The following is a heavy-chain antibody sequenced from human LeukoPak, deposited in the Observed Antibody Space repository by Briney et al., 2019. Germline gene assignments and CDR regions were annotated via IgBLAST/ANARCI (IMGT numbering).Heavy chain of an antibody. J-gene: IGHJ6*02. D-gene: IGHD6-13*01. V-gene: IGHV3-11*01. CDR1: GFTLSDYY. Sequence: GGSLRLSCAASGFTLSDYYLTWLRQAPGKGLEWVSYITSRGSTIYHADSVRGRFTISRDNAKNSLYLQMNSLRAEDTAVYYCARWLRGIAEEAGVDVGGQGPTVTVP. CDR3: ARWLRGIAEEAGVDV. CDR2: ITSRGSTI.